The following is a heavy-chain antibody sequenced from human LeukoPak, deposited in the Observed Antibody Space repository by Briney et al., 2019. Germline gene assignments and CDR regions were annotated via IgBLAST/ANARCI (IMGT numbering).Heavy chain of an antibody. Sequence: GGSLRLSCAASGFTVSSNFMSWVRQAPGKGLEWVSVILTAGKTYYADSVKGRFTISRDNSKNTLYLQMNSLRAEDTAVYYCARGVTRYCSSTSCYYFDYWGQGTLVTVSS. CDR2: ILTAGKT. D-gene: IGHD2-2*01. CDR1: GFTVSSNF. V-gene: IGHV3-53*01. J-gene: IGHJ4*02. CDR3: ARGVTRYCSSTSCYYFDY.